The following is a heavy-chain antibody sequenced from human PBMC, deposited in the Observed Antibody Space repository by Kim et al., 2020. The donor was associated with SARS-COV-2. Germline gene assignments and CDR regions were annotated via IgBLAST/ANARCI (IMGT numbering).Heavy chain of an antibody. Sequence: GGSLRLSCAASGFTFSSYAMSWVRQAPGKGLEWVSAISGRGGSTYYADSVKGRFTISRDNSKNTLYLQMNSLRAEDTAVYYCAKQSSGSHEGFDYWGQGTLVTVSS. J-gene: IGHJ4*02. V-gene: IGHV3-23*01. D-gene: IGHD1-26*01. CDR1: GFTFSSYA. CDR3: AKQSSGSHEGFDY. CDR2: ISGRGGST.